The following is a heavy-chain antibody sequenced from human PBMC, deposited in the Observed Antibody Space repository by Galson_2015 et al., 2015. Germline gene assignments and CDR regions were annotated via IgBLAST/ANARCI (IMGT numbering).Heavy chain of an antibody. Sequence: SVMVACKASGYTFTSYDINWVRQAPGQGLEWMGWMTPNSGTTGYAQKFQGRVTMTRNTSISTAYMELSSLRSEDTAVYYCAITYDILTGYSHGDAFDIWGQGTMVTVSS. CDR1: GYTFTSYD. CDR3: AITYDILTGYSHGDAFDI. J-gene: IGHJ3*02. CDR2: MTPNSGTT. V-gene: IGHV1-8*01. D-gene: IGHD3-9*01.